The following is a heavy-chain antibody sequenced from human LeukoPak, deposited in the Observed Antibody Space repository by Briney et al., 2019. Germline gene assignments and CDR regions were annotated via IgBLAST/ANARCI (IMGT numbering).Heavy chain of an antibody. CDR3: ARGPPRYSSDSSKFRNWFDP. CDR1: GGSISSSSYY. D-gene: IGHD6-19*01. Sequence: SETLSLTCTVSGGSISSSSYYWGWIRQPPGKGLEWIGSIYYSGSTYYNPSLKSRVTISVDTSKNQFSLKLSSVTAADTAVYYCARGPPRYSSDSSKFRNWFDPWGQGTLVTVSS. V-gene: IGHV4-39*07. CDR2: IYYSGST. J-gene: IGHJ5*02.